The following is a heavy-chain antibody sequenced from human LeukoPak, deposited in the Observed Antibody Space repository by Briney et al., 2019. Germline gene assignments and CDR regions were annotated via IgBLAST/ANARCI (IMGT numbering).Heavy chain of an antibody. V-gene: IGHV3-21*01. CDR2: ISSTSSNI. D-gene: IGHD3-22*01. J-gene: IGHJ4*02. CDR1: GFTFSSYS. Sequence: PGGSLRLSCAASGFTFSSYSMNWVRQAPGKGLEWVSSISSTSSNIYYADSVKGRFTISRDNAKNSLYLQMNSLRAEDTAVYYYARDKYYYDSSGYSDFDYWGQGTLVTVSS. CDR3: ARDKYYYDSSGYSDFDY.